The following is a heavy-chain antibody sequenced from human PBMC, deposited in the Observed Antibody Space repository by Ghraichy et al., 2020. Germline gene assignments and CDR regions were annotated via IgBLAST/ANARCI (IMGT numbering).Heavy chain of an antibody. D-gene: IGHD2-2*01. J-gene: IGHJ3*02. Sequence: GGSLRLSCAASGFTFSSYSMNRVRQAPGKGLEWVSYISSSSSTIYYADSVKGRFTISRDNAKNSLYLQMNSLRAEDTAVYYCARESPMGCSSTSCFPDAFDIWGQGTMVTVSS. CDR1: GFTFSSYS. CDR3: ARESPMGCSSTSCFPDAFDI. CDR2: ISSSSSTI. V-gene: IGHV3-48*01.